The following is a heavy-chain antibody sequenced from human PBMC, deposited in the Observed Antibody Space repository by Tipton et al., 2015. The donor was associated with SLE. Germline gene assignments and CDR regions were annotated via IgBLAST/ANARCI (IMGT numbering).Heavy chain of an antibody. CDR2: ISSSSSYI. Sequence: SLRLSCAASGFTFSSYRMNWVRQAPGKGLEWVSSISSSSSYIYYADSVKGRFTISRDNAKNSRYLQMNSLRAEDTAVYYCARTLFPDYWYGLVVWGQKTTVTVSS. CDR3: ARTLFPDYWYGLVV. J-gene: IGHJ6*02. V-gene: IGHV3-21*01. CDR1: GFTFSSYR.